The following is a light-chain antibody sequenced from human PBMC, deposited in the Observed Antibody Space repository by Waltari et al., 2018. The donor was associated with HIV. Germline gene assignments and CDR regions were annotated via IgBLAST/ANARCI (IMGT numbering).Light chain of an antibody. Sequence: QSVLTQPPSASGAPGQRVTMSCSGSSSNIGGNDVYWYQHPPGSAPKLLRSRTNNRPSGVPDLFSGSKSGTSASLAISGLRSEDEADYYCAAWDDSLSGVLFGGGTKLTVL. CDR3: AAWDDSLSGVL. J-gene: IGLJ3*02. V-gene: IGLV1-47*01. CDR1: SSNIGGND. CDR2: RTN.